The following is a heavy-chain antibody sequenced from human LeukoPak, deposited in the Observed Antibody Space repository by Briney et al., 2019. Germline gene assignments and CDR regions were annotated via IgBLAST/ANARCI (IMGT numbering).Heavy chain of an antibody. CDR3: AHEGSSGYDWIDY. CDR2: INHSGST. J-gene: IGHJ4*02. V-gene: IGHV4-34*01. Sequence: SETLSLTCVVYGGSFSGYYWSWIRQPPGKGLEWIGEINHSGSTNYNPSLKSRVTISVDTSKSQFSLKLSSVTAADTAVYYCAHEGSSGYDWIDYWGQGTLVTVSS. CDR1: GGSFSGYY. D-gene: IGHD3-22*01.